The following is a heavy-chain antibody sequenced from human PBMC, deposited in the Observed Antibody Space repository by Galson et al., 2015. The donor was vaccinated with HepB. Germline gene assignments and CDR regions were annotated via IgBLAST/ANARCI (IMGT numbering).Heavy chain of an antibody. J-gene: IGHJ4*02. V-gene: IGHV3-21*01. CDR3: ARDPEFLGITMVRGALDY. CDR1: GFTFSSYS. D-gene: IGHD3-10*01. Sequence: SLRLSCAASGFTFSSYSMYWVRQAPGKGLEWVSSISSSTTYIYYADSLKGRFTISRDNAKNSLHLQMNSLRVEDTAVYYCARDPEFLGITMVRGALDYWGQGTLVTVSS. CDR2: ISSSTTYI.